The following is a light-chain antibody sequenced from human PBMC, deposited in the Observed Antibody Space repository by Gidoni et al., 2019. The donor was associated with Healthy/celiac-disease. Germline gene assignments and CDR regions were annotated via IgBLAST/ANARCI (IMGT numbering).Light chain of an antibody. J-gene: IGKJ2*01. CDR2: KVS. Sequence: DVEMTKSPLSLPVTLGQPSSISCRSSQSLVYSDGNTYLNWFQQRPGQSPRRLIYKVSNRDSGVPDRFSGCGSGTDFTLKISRVEAENVGVYYCMQGTHWPPVFGQGTKLGIK. CDR1: QSLVYSDGNTY. CDR3: MQGTHWPPV. V-gene: IGKV2-30*01.